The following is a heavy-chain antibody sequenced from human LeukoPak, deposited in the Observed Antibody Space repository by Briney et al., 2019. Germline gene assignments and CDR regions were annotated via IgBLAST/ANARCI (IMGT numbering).Heavy chain of an antibody. CDR3: ATILIGYNHFDY. V-gene: IGHV1-46*01. Sequence: ASVKVSCKASSYRFTNFHIHWVRQAPGPGLEWMGGVAATGERTMYAQKFQGRLTVTRDTSTNTVYMDLYNLKSEDTAVYFCATILIGYNHFDYWGKGTQVIVS. CDR2: VAATGERT. J-gene: IGHJ4*01. CDR1: SYRFTNFH. D-gene: IGHD5-24*01.